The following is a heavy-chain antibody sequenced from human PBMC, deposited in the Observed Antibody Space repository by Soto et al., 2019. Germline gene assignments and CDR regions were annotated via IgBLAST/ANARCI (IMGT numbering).Heavy chain of an antibody. J-gene: IGHJ4*02. D-gene: IGHD4-4*01. CDR2: IYWDDDK. Sequence: SAPTLVNPTQTLTLTCTFSGFSLSTSGVGVGWIRQPPGKALEWLALIYWDDDKRYSPSLRSRLTITRDTSKNQVVLTMTNMDPVDTATYYCAHTHYSNYFDFWGQGALVTVSS. CDR1: GFSLSTSGVG. V-gene: IGHV2-5*02. CDR3: AHTHYSNYFDF.